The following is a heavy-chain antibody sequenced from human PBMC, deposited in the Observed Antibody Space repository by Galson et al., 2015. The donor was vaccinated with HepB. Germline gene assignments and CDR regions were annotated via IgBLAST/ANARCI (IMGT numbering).Heavy chain of an antibody. CDR3: VKDPLRIAAADDTDY. CDR2: ISSNGGST. Sequence: SLRLSCAASGFTFSSYAMHWVRQAPGKGPEYVSAISSNGGSTYYADSVKGRFTISRDNSKNTLYLQMSSLRAEDTAVYYCVKDPLRIAAADDTDYWGQGTLVTVSS. CDR1: GFTFSSYA. D-gene: IGHD6-13*01. J-gene: IGHJ4*02. V-gene: IGHV3-64D*06.